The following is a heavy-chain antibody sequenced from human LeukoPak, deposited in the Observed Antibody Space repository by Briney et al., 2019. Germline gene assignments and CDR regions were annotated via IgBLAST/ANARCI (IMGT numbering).Heavy chain of an antibody. CDR3: ARGSSGYYYIPDF. D-gene: IGHD3-22*01. CDR2: MNSNDGNT. J-gene: IGHJ4*02. V-gene: IGHV1-8*01. Sequence: ASVKVSCKTSGYSFTNYEINWVRRATGQGPEYMGWMNSNDGNTGYAPNFQGRVTMTRDTSKSTAYMELRSLRPEDTAIYYCARGSSGYYYIPDFWGQGTLVTVSS. CDR1: GYSFTNYE.